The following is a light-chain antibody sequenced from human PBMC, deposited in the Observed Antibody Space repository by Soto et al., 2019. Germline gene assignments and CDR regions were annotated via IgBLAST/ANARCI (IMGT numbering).Light chain of an antibody. CDR1: SSDVGGYNY. Sequence: VLPQPASVSVSPGQSIAISCTGTSSDVGGYNYVSWYQQHPGKAPKLMIYDVSNRPSGVSNRFSGSKSGNTASLTISGLQAEDEADYYCSSYTSSSTVFGTGTKVTVL. J-gene: IGLJ1*01. CDR3: SSYTSSSTV. V-gene: IGLV2-14*01. CDR2: DVS.